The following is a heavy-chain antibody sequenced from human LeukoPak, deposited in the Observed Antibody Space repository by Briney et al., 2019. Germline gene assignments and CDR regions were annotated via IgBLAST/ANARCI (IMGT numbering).Heavy chain of an antibody. V-gene: IGHV1-46*01. Sequence: GASVKVSCKASGYTFTSYYMHWVRQAPGQGLEWTGMINPSGGSTSYAQKFQGIVTMTRDMSTSTVYMELSSLRSEDTAVYYCARTPRYCSSTSCSYAFDIWGQGTMVTVSS. D-gene: IGHD2-2*01. CDR2: INPSGGST. CDR1: GYTFTSYY. J-gene: IGHJ3*02. CDR3: ARTPRYCSSTSCSYAFDI.